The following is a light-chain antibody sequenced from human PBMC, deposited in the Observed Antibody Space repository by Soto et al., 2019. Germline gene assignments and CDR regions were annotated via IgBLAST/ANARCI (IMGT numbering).Light chain of an antibody. Sequence: QSVLTQPPSASGTPGQRVTISCSGSSSYIGNNTVYWYQQLPGTAPRLLIYSHNQRPSGVPDRFSGSKSGTSASLASSGLQSEDEADYYCAAWDDSLSGRVFGGGTQLTVL. CDR1: SSYIGNNT. CDR3: AAWDDSLSGRV. CDR2: SHN. V-gene: IGLV1-44*01. J-gene: IGLJ2*01.